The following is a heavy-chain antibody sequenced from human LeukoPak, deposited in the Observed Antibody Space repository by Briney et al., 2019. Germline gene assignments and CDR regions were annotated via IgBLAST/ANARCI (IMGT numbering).Heavy chain of an antibody. CDR3: GKTTTGYSSGRNPAWPVDY. V-gene: IGHV3-23*01. CDR1: GFTFSSYA. D-gene: IGHD6-19*01. J-gene: IGHJ4*02. CDR2: IGSGGSA. Sequence: GGSLRLSCKASGFTFSSYAMYWDRQAPGQGLEWVSGIGSGGSAHYADSVKGRFTISRDNSQNTVYLQMNSLRAEDTAVYYCGKTTTGYSSGRNPAWPVDYWGQGTLVTVSS.